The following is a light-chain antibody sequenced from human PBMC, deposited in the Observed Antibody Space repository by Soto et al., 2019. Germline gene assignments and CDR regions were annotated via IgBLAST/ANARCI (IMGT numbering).Light chain of an antibody. CDR2: AAS. V-gene: IGKV3-20*01. J-gene: IGKJ2*01. CDR3: HQYDNAPQT. CDR1: RTLKRTY. Sequence: EIVLMQSPGTLSLSPGERATLSCRASRTLKRTYIAWYQQKPGQAPRVLIYAASKRAAGTPDRFSGSGSGTDFSLTISRLEPEDFAVYYCHQYDNAPQTFGQGTKVEIK.